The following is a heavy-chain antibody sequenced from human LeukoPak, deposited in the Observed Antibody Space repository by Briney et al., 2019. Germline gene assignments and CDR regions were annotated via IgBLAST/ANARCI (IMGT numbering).Heavy chain of an antibody. CDR3: ARGRLERGMKPVEYYYGSGSDNY. CDR1: GGSISSSSYY. V-gene: IGHV4-39*07. Sequence: SETLSLTCTVFGGSISSSSYYWGWIRQPPGKGLEWIGEINHSGSTNYNPSLKSRVTISVDTSKNQFSLKLSSVTAADTAVYYCARGRLERGMKPVEYYYGSGSDNYWGQGTLVTVSS. J-gene: IGHJ4*02. D-gene: IGHD3-10*01. CDR2: INHSGST.